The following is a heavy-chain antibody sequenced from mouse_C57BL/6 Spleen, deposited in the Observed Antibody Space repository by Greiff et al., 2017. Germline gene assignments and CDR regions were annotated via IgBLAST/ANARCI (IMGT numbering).Heavy chain of an antibody. J-gene: IGHJ2*01. CDR1: GFTFSSYA. CDR3: ARDGNLYYFDY. Sequence: VKVVESGGGLVKPGGSLKLSFAASGFTFSSYALSWVRQTPEKRLEWVATISDGGSYTYYPANVKGRFTISRDNAKNNLYLQMSHLKSEDTAMYYCARDGNLYYFDYWGQGTTLTVSS. D-gene: IGHD4-1*01. V-gene: IGHV5-4*01. CDR2: ISDGGSYT.